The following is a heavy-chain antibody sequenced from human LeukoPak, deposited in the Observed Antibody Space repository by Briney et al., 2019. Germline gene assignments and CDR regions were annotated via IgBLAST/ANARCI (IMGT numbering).Heavy chain of an antibody. CDR1: GGSISSYY. J-gene: IGHJ3*02. V-gene: IGHV4-59*12. CDR2: IYYSGST. CDR3: ARDRGMGDAFDI. D-gene: IGHD1-26*01. Sequence: NPSETLSLTCTVSGGSISSYYWSWIRQPPGKGLEWIGYIYYSGSTNYNPSLKSRVTISVDTSKNQFSLKLSSVTAADTAVYYCARDRGMGDAFDIWGQGTMVTVSS.